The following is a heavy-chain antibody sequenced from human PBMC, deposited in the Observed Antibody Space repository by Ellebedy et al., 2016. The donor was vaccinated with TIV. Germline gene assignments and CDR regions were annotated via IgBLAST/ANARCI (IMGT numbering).Heavy chain of an antibody. CDR1: GGSISSYY. J-gene: IGHJ4*02. CDR2: ISYSGST. CDR3: ARQTGVPFDY. Sequence: MPSETLSLTCTVSGGSISSYYWSWIRQPPGKGLEWIGYISYSGSTNYNPSLKSRVTISVDTSKNRFSLKLSSVTAADTAVYYCARQTGVPFDYWGQGTLVTVSS. V-gene: IGHV4-59*01. D-gene: IGHD2-2*01.